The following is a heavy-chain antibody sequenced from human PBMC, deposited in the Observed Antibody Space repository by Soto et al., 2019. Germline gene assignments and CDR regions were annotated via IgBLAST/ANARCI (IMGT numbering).Heavy chain of an antibody. D-gene: IGHD6-19*01. CDR3: ARDISVAGPRGFDP. J-gene: IGHJ5*02. CDR2: INPTDSYT. V-gene: IGHV5-10-1*01. Sequence: PGESLKISCQGSGYSFSTYSIAWVRLVPAKGLEWVARINPTDSYTDYSPSFQGHVTISADKSVSVVYLQWSSLKASDTAMYFCARDISVAGPRGFDPWGQGTLVTVSS. CDR1: GYSFSTYS.